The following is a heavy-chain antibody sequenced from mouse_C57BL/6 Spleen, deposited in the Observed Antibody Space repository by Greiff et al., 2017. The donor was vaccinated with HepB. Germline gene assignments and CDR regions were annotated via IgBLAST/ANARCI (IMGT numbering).Heavy chain of an antibody. V-gene: IGHV1-50*01. D-gene: IGHD1-1*01. CDR3: ARRGGQLLREFAY. CDR1: GYTFTSYW. CDR2: IDPSDSYT. Sequence: QVHVKQPGAELVKPGASVKLSCKASGYTFTSYWMQWVKQRPGQGLEWIGEIDPSDSYTNYNQKFKGKATLTVDTSSSTAYMQLSSLTSEDSAVYYCARRGGQLLREFAYWGQGTLVTVSA. J-gene: IGHJ3*01.